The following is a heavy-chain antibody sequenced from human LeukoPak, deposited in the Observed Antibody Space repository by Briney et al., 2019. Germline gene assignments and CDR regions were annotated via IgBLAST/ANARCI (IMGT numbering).Heavy chain of an antibody. Sequence: GGSLRLSCTASGYIFSDYSMRWVRQTPGKGLEWISYISYTTTAIYYADSVKGRFTISRDNAKNSLYLLMNSLRDEDTAVYYCARDASFGADWRFWGRGTLVTVSS. CDR2: ISYTTTAI. CDR1: GYIFSDYS. D-gene: IGHD3-16*01. J-gene: IGHJ4*02. CDR3: ARDASFGADWRF. V-gene: IGHV3-48*02.